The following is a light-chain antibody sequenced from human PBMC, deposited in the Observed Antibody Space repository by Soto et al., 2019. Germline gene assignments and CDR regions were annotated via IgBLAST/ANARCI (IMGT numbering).Light chain of an antibody. CDR3: QTWGDGIRV. Sequence: QPVLTQPPSASASLGASVKLTCTLTTAHSSDAIAWHQQQPEKGPRYLMKLNSDGSYNKGHGIPDRFSGSSSGAERYLTISSLQSDDEADYYCQTWGDGIRVFGGGTQLTVL. CDR1: TAHSSDA. V-gene: IGLV4-69*02. CDR2: LNSDGSY. J-gene: IGLJ3*02.